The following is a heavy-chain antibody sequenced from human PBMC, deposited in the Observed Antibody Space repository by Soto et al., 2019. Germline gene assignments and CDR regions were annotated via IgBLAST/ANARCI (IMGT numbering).Heavy chain of an antibody. CDR3: ASLSSGSYYVGGIDY. CDR1: GGTFSSYA. J-gene: IGHJ4*02. D-gene: IGHD1-26*01. V-gene: IGHV1-69*06. Sequence: QVQLVQSGAVVKKPGSSVKVSCKASGGTFSSYAISWVRQAPGQGLEWMGGIIPIFGTANYAQKFQGRVTITADKSTSTAYRELSSLRAEDTSVYYCASLSSGSYYVGGIDYWGQGTLVTVAS. CDR2: IIPIFGTA.